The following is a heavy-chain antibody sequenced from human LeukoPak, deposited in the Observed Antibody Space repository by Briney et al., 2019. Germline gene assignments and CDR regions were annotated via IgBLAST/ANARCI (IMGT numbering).Heavy chain of an antibody. CDR1: GFTFSSYG. D-gene: IGHD6-13*01. V-gene: IGHV3-23*01. Sequence: PGGSLRLSCAASGFTFSSYGMNWVRQAPGKGLEWVSGIISSGASTYYANSVKGRFTISRDNSKNTLFLQMNSLRAEDTAVYYCARGLYSSSWLIDYWGQGTLVTVSS. J-gene: IGHJ4*02. CDR2: IISSGAST. CDR3: ARGLYSSSWLIDY.